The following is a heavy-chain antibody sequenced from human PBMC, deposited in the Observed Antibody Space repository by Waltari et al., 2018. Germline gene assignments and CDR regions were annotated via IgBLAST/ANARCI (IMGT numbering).Heavy chain of an antibody. CDR3: ARFFGSGNSEAFEI. D-gene: IGHD3-10*01. CDR1: CGPISYDNYY. V-gene: IGHV4-61*09. CDR2: IHARGGT. Sequence: QVHLQESGPGLVKPSQTLSLTCTAPCGPISYDNYYWTWIRQSAGKGLEWIGLIHARGGTRYNPSLTGRVTISVDASKNLFSLELTSVTAADTAVYHCARFFGSGNSEAFEIWGQGTLVTVSS. J-gene: IGHJ3*02.